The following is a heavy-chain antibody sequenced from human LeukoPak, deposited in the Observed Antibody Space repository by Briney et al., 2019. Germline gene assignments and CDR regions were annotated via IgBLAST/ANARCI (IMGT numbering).Heavy chain of an antibody. V-gene: IGHV3-7*05. J-gene: IGHJ4*02. CDR2: IKQDGSEK. CDR3: ARDLRWYYYGSGKAL. D-gene: IGHD3-10*01. Sequence: TGGSLRLSCAASGFTFSSYWMSWVRQAPGKGLEWVANIKQDGSEKYYVDSVKGRFTISRDNAKNSLYLQMNSLRAEDTAVYYCARDLRWYYYGSGKALWGQGTLVTVSS. CDR1: GFTFSSYW.